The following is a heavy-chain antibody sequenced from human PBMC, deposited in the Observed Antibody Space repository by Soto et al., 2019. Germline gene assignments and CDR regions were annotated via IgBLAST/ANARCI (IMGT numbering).Heavy chain of an antibody. CDR3: ARLRIATNNYKWFDP. D-gene: IGHD2-21*01. J-gene: IGHJ5*02. Sequence: KPSETLSLTCSVSCAALNSGNYYRSWIRQVPGKGLEWIGHIYVTGAVDYNPSLRDRITISQDTSERQFSLNLRLVTAADTAVYYCARLRIATNNYKWFDPWGQGTLVTVST. CDR2: IYVTGAV. CDR1: CAALNSGNYY. V-gene: IGHV4-31*03.